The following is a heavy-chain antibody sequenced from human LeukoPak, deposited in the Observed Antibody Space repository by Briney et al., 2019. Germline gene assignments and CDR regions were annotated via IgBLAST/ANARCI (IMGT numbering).Heavy chain of an antibody. V-gene: IGHV1-18*01. CDR3: ARHFRSSGWQYYFDY. J-gene: IGHJ4*02. Sequence: ASVKVSCKASGYTFTSYGISWVRQAPGQGLEWMGWISAYNGNTNYAQKLQGRVTMTTDTSTSTAYMELRSLRSDDTAVYYCARHFRSSGWQYYFDYWGQGTLVTVSS. D-gene: IGHD6-19*01. CDR1: GYTFTSYG. CDR2: ISAYNGNT.